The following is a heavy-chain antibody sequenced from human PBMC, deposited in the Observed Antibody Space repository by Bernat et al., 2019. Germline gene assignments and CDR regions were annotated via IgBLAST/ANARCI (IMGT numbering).Heavy chain of an antibody. CDR3: APVYYYYYMDV. Sequence: VQLVESGGGVVQPGRSLRLSCAASGFTFSSYWMHWVRQAPGKGLVWVSRINSDGSNTSYADSVKGRFTISRDNAKNTLYLQMNSLRAEDTAVYYCAPVYYYYYMDVWGKGTTVTVSS. V-gene: IGHV3-74*02. CDR1: GFTFSSYW. J-gene: IGHJ6*03. D-gene: IGHD4-17*01. CDR2: INSDGSNT.